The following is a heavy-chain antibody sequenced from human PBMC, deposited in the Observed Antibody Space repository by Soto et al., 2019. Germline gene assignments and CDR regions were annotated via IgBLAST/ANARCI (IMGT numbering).Heavy chain of an antibody. Sequence: PGGSLRLSCAASGFIFGNHGMTWVRQAPGRALEWVSTINANAIDTHYADSVKGRFTISRDNSKSTLYLQMNSLRAEDTAVYYCARDRGIAAPYYYHGMDVWGQGTTVTVSS. D-gene: IGHD6-6*01. J-gene: IGHJ6*02. CDR2: INANAIDT. V-gene: IGHV3-23*01. CDR3: ARDRGIAAPYYYHGMDV. CDR1: GFIFGNHG.